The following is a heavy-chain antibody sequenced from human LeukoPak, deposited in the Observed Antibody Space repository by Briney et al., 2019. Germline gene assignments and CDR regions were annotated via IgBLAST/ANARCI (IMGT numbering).Heavy chain of an antibody. D-gene: IGHD3-3*01. CDR2: IVVGSGNT. CDR1: GFTFTSSA. CDR3: AAGYDFWSGYGSNY. Sequence: SVKVSCKASGFTFTSSAVQWVRQARGQRLEWIGWIVVGSGNTNYAQKFQERVTITRDMSTSTAYMGLSSLRSEDTAVYYCAAGYDFWSGYGSNYWGQGTLVTVSS. J-gene: IGHJ4*02. V-gene: IGHV1-58*01.